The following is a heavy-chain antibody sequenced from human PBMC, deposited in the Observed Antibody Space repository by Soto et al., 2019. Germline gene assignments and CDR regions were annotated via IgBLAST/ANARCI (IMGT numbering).Heavy chain of an antibody. Sequence: SETLSLTCTVSGGSINTFYLSWVRQPAGKGLEWIGRIFSSGSTSFNPSLESRVAMSVDTSKNHFSLNLSSVTAADMAVYYCAREGSYSAYNFAHGIQLWSFDFWRQGALVTVSS. CDR1: GGSINTFY. CDR3: AREGSYSAYNFAHGIQLWSFDF. D-gene: IGHD5-12*01. CDR2: IFSSGST. J-gene: IGHJ4*02. V-gene: IGHV4-4*07.